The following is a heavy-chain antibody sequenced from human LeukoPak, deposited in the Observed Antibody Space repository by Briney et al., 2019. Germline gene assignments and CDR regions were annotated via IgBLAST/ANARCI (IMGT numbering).Heavy chain of an antibody. CDR1: GGSISSGDYY. D-gene: IGHD6-13*01. Sequence: SETLSLTCTVSGGSISSGDYYWSWIRQPPGKGLEWIGYIYYSGTTYYNPSLKSRVTISADTSTNQFCLKMTSVTAADTAVYYCARVGTYSSSWYYFDYWGQGTLVTVSS. J-gene: IGHJ4*02. V-gene: IGHV4-30-4*01. CDR2: IYYSGTT. CDR3: ARVGTYSSSWYYFDY.